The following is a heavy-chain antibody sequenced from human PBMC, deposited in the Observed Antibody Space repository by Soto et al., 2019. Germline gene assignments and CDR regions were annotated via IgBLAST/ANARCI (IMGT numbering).Heavy chain of an antibody. CDR1: DSTFSVSA. V-gene: IGHV1-69*01. J-gene: IGHJ4*02. CDR2: IIPIFCTA. CDR3: ARAYDSSGYYLGGYYFDY. D-gene: IGHD3-22*01. Sequence: SCKAVDSTFSVSAISWLQQPTGHGLEWMGGIIPIFCTANYAKKFQGRVTITADESTSTAYMELSSLRSEDTAVYYCARAYDSSGYYLGGYYFDYRGQGTLVTVSS.